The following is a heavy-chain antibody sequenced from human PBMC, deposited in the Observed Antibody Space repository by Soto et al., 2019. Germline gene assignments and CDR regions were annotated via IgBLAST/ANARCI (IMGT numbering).Heavy chain of an antibody. J-gene: IGHJ4*02. Sequence: QVQLVQSGAEVKNPGASGKVSCKASGYTFTTYAMHWVRQPPGQSLEWMGWINAGNGKTEYSQKFQGRVTITRDTSASTAYMELSSLRSEDTAVYYCARNTLRFDYWGQGTLVTVSS. V-gene: IGHV1-3*01. CDR1: GYTFTTYA. CDR2: INAGNGKT. CDR3: ARNTLRFDY. D-gene: IGHD4-17*01.